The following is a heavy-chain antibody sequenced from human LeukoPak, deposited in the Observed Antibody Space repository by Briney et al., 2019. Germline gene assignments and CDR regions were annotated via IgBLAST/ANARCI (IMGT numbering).Heavy chain of an antibody. D-gene: IGHD3-10*01. CDR1: GFTFSSHT. CDR3: ARVSTMGWD. CDR2: INGNSKYI. J-gene: IGHJ4*02. Sequence: PGGSLRLSCAASGFTFSSHTMNWVRRAPGKRLEWVSSINGNSKYIYQADSVKGRFTISRDNAKNSLYLQMNSLRADDTALYYCARVSTMGWDWGQGTLVTVSS. V-gene: IGHV3-21*06.